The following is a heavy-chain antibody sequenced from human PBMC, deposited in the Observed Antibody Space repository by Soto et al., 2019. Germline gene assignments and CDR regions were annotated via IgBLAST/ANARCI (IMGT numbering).Heavy chain of an antibody. CDR3: ARDVYYDIFPRPNWFDP. CDR1: GGTFSSYT. J-gene: IGHJ5*02. Sequence: ASVKVSCKASGGTFSSYTISWVRQAPGQGLEWMGRIIPILGIANYAQKFQGRVTITADKSTSTAYMELSSLRSEDTAVYYCARDVYYDIFPRPNWFDPWGQGTLVTVSS. D-gene: IGHD3-9*01. CDR2: IIPILGIA. V-gene: IGHV1-69*04.